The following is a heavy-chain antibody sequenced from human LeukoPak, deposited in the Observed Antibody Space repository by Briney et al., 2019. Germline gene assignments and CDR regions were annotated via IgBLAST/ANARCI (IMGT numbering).Heavy chain of an antibody. V-gene: IGHV1-69*05. CDR1: GGTFSSFA. Sequence: GASVKVSCKASGGTFSSFAISWVRQAPGQGLEWMGGMIPIFGTANCAQKFQGRVTITTDESTSTAHMELSSLRSEDTAMYYCARRTGNGRSDFDYWGQGTLVTVSS. CDR2: MIPIFGTA. J-gene: IGHJ4*02. CDR3: ARRTGNGRSDFDY. D-gene: IGHD1-1*01.